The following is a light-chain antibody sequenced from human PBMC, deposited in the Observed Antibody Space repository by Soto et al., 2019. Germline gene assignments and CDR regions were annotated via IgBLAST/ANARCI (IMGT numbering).Light chain of an antibody. CDR1: QGISNY. J-gene: IGKJ1*01. CDR3: QKYNSAPWT. CDR2: VAS. V-gene: IGKV1-27*01. Sequence: EIQMTQSPSSLSASVGDRVTITCRASQGISNYLAWYQQQPGKVPKLLIYVASTLQSGVPSRFSGSGSGTDFTLTISSLQHEDVATYYCQKYNSAPWTFGQGTKVEIK.